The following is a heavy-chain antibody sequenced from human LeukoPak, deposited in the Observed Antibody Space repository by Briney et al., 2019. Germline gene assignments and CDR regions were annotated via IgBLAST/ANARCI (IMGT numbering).Heavy chain of an antibody. CDR1: RFTFNTYA. V-gene: IGHV3-23*01. J-gene: IGHJ4*02. CDR2: ISGSGGST. CDR3: ARKRPNYFDY. Sequence: GGSLRLSCTVSRFTFNTYAMTWVRQAPGKGLEWVSVISGSGGSTYYADSVKGRFTISRDNSKNTLYLQMNSLRAEDTALYYCARKRPNYFDYRGQGTLVTVSS.